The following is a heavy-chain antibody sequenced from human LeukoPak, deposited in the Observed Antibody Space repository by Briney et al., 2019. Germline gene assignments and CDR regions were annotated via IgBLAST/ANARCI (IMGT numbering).Heavy chain of an antibody. J-gene: IGHJ4*02. CDR1: GFSFSDYW. CDR2: IKQDGSEK. D-gene: IGHD7-27*01. CDR3: ARRNWGSDH. Sequence: PGGSLRLSCAASGFSFSDYWMRWVRQAPGKGLEWVANIKQDGSEKYYVDSVKGRFIISRDNAKNSLYLQMNSLRAEDTAVYYCARRNWGSDHWGQGTLVTVSS. V-gene: IGHV3-7*01.